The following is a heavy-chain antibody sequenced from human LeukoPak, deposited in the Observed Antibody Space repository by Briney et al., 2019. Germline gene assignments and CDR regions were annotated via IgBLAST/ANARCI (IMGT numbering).Heavy chain of an antibody. CDR3: ARHYYDSSGYLVDY. J-gene: IGHJ4*02. D-gene: IGHD3-22*01. CDR2: IYHSGST. Sequence: SETLSLTCAVSGYSISSGYYWGWIRQPPGKGLGWIGSIYHSGSTYYNPSLKSRVTISVDTSKNQFSLKLSSVTAADTAVYYCARHYYDSSGYLVDYWGQGTLVTVSS. V-gene: IGHV4-38-2*01. CDR1: GYSISSGYY.